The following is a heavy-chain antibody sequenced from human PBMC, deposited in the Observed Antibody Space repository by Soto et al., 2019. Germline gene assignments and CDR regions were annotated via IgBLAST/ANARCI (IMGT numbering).Heavy chain of an antibody. V-gene: IGHV4-30-4*01. Sequence: QLQLRESGAGLVKPSETLSLTCTVSGGSISGGVGGLYYWSWIRQPPGKGLEWIGYIYDSGSTYYNPSLKSRVTISVDTSNNQFSLTLSSVTAADTAVYYCAREVIPLTTNWYFDLWGRGTLVTVSS. CDR3: AREVIPLTTNWYFDL. CDR1: GGSISGGVGGLYY. J-gene: IGHJ2*01. D-gene: IGHD4-17*01. CDR2: IYDSGST.